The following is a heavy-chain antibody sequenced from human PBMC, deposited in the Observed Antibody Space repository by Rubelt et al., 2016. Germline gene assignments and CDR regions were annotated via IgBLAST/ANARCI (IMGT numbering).Heavy chain of an antibody. D-gene: IGHD5-24*01. Sequence: QLQLQESGPGLVKPSETLSLTCTVSGGSISSSSYYWGWIRQPPGKGLEWIGSIYYSGSTYYNPSLKSRVTISGYTAKNQFSRRLSSGTGADTAVYYWARHGGMATMTYYYYYYGMDVWGQGTTVTVSS. J-gene: IGHJ6*02. V-gene: IGHV4-39*01. CDR1: GGSISSSSYY. CDR3: ARHGGMATMTYYYYYYGMDV. CDR2: IYYSGST.